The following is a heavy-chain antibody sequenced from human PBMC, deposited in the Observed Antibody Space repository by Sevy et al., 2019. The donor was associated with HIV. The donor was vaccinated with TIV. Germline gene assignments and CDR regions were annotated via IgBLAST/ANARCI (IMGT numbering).Heavy chain of an antibody. D-gene: IGHD3-22*01. CDR3: ARDRYYDASGYYYYYYGMDA. V-gene: IGHV3-66*01. J-gene: IGHJ6*02. CDR1: GLSVSDNY. CDR2: IYSDGRT. Sequence: GESLKISCAASGLSVSDNYMNWVRQAPGKGLELVSVIYSDGRTYYADSVKGRFTISRDNSKNTLYLHMNNLRPEDTAVYYCARDRYYDASGYYYYYYGMDAWGQGTTVTVSS.